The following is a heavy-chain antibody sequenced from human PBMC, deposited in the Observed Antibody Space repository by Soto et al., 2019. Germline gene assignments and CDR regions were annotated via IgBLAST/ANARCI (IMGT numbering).Heavy chain of an antibody. V-gene: IGHV4-31*03. CDR2: IYYSGST. D-gene: IGHD4-17*01. J-gene: IGHJ4*02. CDR1: GGSISSGGYY. CDR3: ARSPEATVTAFDY. Sequence: QVQLQESGPGLVKPSQTLSLTCTVSGGSISSGGYYWSWIRQHPGKGLEWSGYIYYSGSTYYNPSLKSRVTISVDPSKNQFSLKLSSVTAADTAVYYCARSPEATVTAFDYWGQGTLVTVSS.